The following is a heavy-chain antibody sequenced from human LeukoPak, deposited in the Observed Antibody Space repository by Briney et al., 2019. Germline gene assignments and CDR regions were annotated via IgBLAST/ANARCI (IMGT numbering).Heavy chain of an antibody. J-gene: IGHJ6*03. CDR2: INTNTGNP. V-gene: IGHV7-4-1*02. D-gene: IGHD6-19*01. CDR3: ARGGSSGWYALYYYYMDV. CDR1: GYTFTSYA. Sequence: ASVKVSCKASGYTFTSYAMNWVRQAPGQGLEWMGWINTNTGNPTYAQGFTGRFVFSLDTSVSTAYLQISSLKAEDTAVYYCARGGSSGWYALYYYYMDVWGKGTTVTVSS.